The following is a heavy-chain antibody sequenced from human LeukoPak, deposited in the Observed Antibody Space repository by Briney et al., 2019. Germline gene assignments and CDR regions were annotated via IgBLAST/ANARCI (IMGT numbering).Heavy chain of an antibody. V-gene: IGHV4-30-4*08. Sequence: PSETLSLTCTVSGGSISSGDYYWSWIRQPPGKGLEWIGYIYYSGSTYYNPSFKSRVTISVDTSKNQFSLKLSSVTAADTAVYYCASEGTGTDAFDIWGQGTMVTVSS. D-gene: IGHD1/OR15-1a*01. J-gene: IGHJ3*02. CDR3: ASEGTGTDAFDI. CDR1: GGSISSGDYY. CDR2: IYYSGST.